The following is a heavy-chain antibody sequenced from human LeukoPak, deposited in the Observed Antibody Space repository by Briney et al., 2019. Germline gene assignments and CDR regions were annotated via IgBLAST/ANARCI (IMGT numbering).Heavy chain of an antibody. CDR2: ISDSGGST. CDR1: GFTFSSYA. V-gene: IGHV3-23*01. Sequence: QPGGSLRLSCAASGFTFSSYAMSWVRQAPGKGLEWVSAISDSGGSTYYADSVKGRFTISRDNSKNTLYLQMNSLRAEDTAVYHCAKGHSGYDYFDYWGQGTLVTVSS. D-gene: IGHD5-12*01. CDR3: AKGHSGYDYFDY. J-gene: IGHJ4*02.